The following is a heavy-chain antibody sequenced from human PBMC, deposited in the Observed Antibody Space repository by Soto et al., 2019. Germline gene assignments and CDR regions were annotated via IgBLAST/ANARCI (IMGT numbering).Heavy chain of an antibody. Sequence: ASVKVSCKASGYTLTRYGISWVRQAPGQGLEWMGWISAYNGNTNYAQKFQGWVTMTRDTSISTAYMELSRLRSDDTAVYYCAREGPNYYGMDVWGQGTTVTVSS. CDR1: GYTLTRYG. V-gene: IGHV1-18*01. J-gene: IGHJ6*02. CDR3: AREGPNYYGMDV. CDR2: ISAYNGNT.